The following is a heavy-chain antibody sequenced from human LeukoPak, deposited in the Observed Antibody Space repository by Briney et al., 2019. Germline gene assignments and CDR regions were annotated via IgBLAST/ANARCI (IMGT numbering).Heavy chain of an antibody. CDR1: GFTFSSYA. D-gene: IGHD6-19*01. J-gene: IGHJ4*02. CDR3: ARAGSGWYLDY. CDR2: ISYDGSNK. V-gene: IGHV3-30*04. Sequence: GGSLRLSCAASGFTFSSYAMHWVRQAPGKGLEWVAVISYDGSNKYYADSVKGRFTISRDNSKNTLYLQMNRLRAEDTAVYYCARAGSGWYLDYWGQGTLVTVSS.